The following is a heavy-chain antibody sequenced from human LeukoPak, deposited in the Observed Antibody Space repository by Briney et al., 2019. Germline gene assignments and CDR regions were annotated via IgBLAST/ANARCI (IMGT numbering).Heavy chain of an antibody. V-gene: IGHV1-69*06. CDR1: GGTFSSYA. CDR3: ASPSGVVGHYWFDP. Sequence: SVKVSCKASGGTFSSYAISWVRQAPGQGLEWMGGIIPIFGTANYAQKFQGRVTITADKSTSTAYMELSSLRSEDTAVYYCASPSGVVGHYWFDPWGQGTLVTVSS. D-gene: IGHD2-15*01. J-gene: IGHJ5*02. CDR2: IIPIFGTA.